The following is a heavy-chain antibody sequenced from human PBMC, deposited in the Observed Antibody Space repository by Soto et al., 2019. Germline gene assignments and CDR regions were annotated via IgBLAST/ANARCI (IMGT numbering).Heavy chain of an antibody. J-gene: IGHJ4*02. D-gene: IGHD3-10*01. CDR1: GDSIITDNW. CDR3: ARKDHYGSGSPFY. CDR2: IYHSGSI. V-gene: IGHV4-4*02. Sequence: SETLSLTCAVSGDSIITDNWWSWVRQPPGKGLEWIGEIYHSGSINYNPSLKSRVIISVDKSKNQFFLNLNSVTAADTAVYYCARKDHYGSGSPFYWGQGILVTVSS.